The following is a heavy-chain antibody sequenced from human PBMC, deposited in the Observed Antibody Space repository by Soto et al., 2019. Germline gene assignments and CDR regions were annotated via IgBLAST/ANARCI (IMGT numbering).Heavy chain of an antibody. CDR3: ARGTFILWFGELDY. CDR1: GFTFSSYA. CDR2: ISYDGSNK. Sequence: QVQLVESGGGVVQPGRSLRLSCAASGFTFSSYAMHWVRQAPGKGLEWVAVISYDGSNKYYADSVKGRFTISRDNSENTLYLQMNSLRAEDTAVYYCARGTFILWFGELDYWGQGTLVTVSS. D-gene: IGHD3-10*01. J-gene: IGHJ4*02. V-gene: IGHV3-30-3*01.